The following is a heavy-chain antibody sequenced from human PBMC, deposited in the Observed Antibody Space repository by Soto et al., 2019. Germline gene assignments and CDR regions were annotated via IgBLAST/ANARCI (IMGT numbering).Heavy chain of an antibody. CDR3: AADPHDYGSGSYSL. J-gene: IGHJ4*02. Sequence: GASVKVSCKASGFTFTSSAVQWVRQARGQRLEWIGWIVVGSGNTNYAQKFQERVTITRDMSTSTAHMELSSLRSEDTAVYYCAADPHDYGSGSYSLWGQGPLVTVSS. V-gene: IGHV1-58*01. D-gene: IGHD3-10*01. CDR2: IVVGSGNT. CDR1: GFTFTSSA.